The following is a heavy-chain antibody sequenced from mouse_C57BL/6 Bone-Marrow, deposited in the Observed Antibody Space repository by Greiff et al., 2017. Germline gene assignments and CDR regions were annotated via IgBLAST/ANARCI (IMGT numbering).Heavy chain of an antibody. Sequence: VKLMESGAELARPGASVKLSCKASGYTFTSYGISWVKQRTGQGLEWIGEIYPRSGNTYYNEKFKGKATLTADKSSSTAYMELRSLTSEDSAVYFCARGDDYPVDNWGQGTTLTVSS. D-gene: IGHD2-4*01. CDR3: ARGDDYPVDN. CDR1: GYTFTSYG. V-gene: IGHV1-81*01. CDR2: IYPRSGNT. J-gene: IGHJ2*01.